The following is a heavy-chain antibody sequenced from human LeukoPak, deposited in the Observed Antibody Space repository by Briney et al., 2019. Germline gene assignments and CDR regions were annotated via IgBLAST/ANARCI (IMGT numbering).Heavy chain of an antibody. CDR3: AKDRRIYCSSTSCYTGDY. Sequence: GGSLRLSCAASGFTFSSYGMHWVRQAPGKGLEWVAFIRYDGSNKYYADSVKGRFTISRDNPKNTLYLQMNSLRAEDTAVYYCAKDRRIYCSSTSCYTGDYWGQGTLVTVSS. J-gene: IGHJ4*02. CDR2: IRYDGSNK. V-gene: IGHV3-30*02. D-gene: IGHD2-2*02. CDR1: GFTFSSYG.